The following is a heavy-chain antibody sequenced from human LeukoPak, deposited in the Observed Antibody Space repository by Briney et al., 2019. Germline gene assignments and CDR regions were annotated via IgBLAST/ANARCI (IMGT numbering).Heavy chain of an antibody. CDR2: ISSSSSTI. V-gene: IGHV3-48*01. CDR3: ARDSRKQWLVPAEYFQH. Sequence: PGGSLRLSCAASGFTFSSYSMNWVRQAPGKGLEWVSYISSSSSTIYYAASVKGRFTISRDNAKNSLYLQMNSLRAEDTAVYYCARDSRKQWLVPAEYFQHWGQGTLVTVSS. J-gene: IGHJ1*01. CDR1: GFTFSSYS. D-gene: IGHD6-19*01.